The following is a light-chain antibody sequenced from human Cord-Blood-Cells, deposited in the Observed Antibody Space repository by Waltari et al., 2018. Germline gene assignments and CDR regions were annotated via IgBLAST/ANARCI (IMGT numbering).Light chain of an antibody. V-gene: IGKV4-1*01. Sequence: DIVMTQSPDSLAVSLGERATINCKSSQRVLYSSNNKNYLAWYQQKPGQPPKLIIYWASTRESGVPDRFSGSGSVTDFTLTISSLQAEDVAVYYCQQYYSTPPLTFGGGTKVEIK. J-gene: IGKJ4*01. CDR3: QQYYSTPPLT. CDR2: WAS. CDR1: QRVLYSSNNKNY.